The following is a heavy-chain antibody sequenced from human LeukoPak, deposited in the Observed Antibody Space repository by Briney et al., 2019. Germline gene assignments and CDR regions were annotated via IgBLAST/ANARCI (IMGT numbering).Heavy chain of an antibody. Sequence: SGPTLVNPTQTLTLTCTFSGFSLSTSGVGVGWIRQPPGKALEWLALIYWNDGKRYSPSLKSRLTITKDTSKNQVVLTMTNMDPVDTATYYCAHTRSYSSRAGTYFDYWGQGTLVTVSS. J-gene: IGHJ4*02. CDR3: AHTRSYSSRAGTYFDY. CDR1: GFSLSTSGVG. D-gene: IGHD6-13*01. V-gene: IGHV2-5*01. CDR2: IYWNDGK.